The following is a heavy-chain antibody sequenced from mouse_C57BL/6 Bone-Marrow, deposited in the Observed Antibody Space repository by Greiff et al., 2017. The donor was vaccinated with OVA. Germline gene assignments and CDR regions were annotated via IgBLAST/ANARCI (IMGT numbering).Heavy chain of an antibody. V-gene: IGHV1-64*01. CDR2: IHPNSGST. D-gene: IGHD1-1*01. Sequence: VQLQQSGAELVKPGASVKLSCKASGYTFTSYWMHWVKQRPGQGLEWIGMIHPNSGSTNYNEKFKSKATLTVDKSSSTAYMQRSSLTAEDSAVYYCARVTTVLGDYWGQGTTLTVSS. CDR1: GYTFTSYW. J-gene: IGHJ2*01. CDR3: ARVTTVLGDY.